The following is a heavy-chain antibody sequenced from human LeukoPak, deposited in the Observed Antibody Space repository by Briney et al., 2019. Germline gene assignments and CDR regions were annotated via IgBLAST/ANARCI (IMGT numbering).Heavy chain of an antibody. CDR3: ATLVGYNWFDP. CDR2: IYYSGST. V-gene: IGHV4-59*01. Sequence: SETLSLTCIVSGGSISSYYWSWIRQPPGKGLEWIGYIYYSGSTNYNPSLKSRVTISVDTSKNQFSLKLSSVTAADTAVYYCATLVGYNWFDPWGQGTLVTVSS. D-gene: IGHD3-10*01. J-gene: IGHJ5*02. CDR1: GGSISSYY.